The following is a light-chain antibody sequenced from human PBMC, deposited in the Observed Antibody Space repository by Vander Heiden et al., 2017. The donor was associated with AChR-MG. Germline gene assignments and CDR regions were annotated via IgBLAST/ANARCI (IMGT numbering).Light chain of an antibody. CDR3: SSYAPRSTLGGL. V-gene: IGLV2-14*03. J-gene: IGLJ2*01. Sequence: QSALTQPASVSGSPGQSITISCTGTSSDVGDYNYVSWYQHHPGKAPKVVIYDVTKRPSGVSNRFSGSKSGNTASLTISGLQAEDEADYYCSSYAPRSTLGGLFGGGTKLTVL. CDR1: SSDVGDYNY. CDR2: DVT.